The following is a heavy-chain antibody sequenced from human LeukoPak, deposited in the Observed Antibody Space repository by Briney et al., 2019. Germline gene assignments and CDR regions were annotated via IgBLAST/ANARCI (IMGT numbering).Heavy chain of an antibody. Sequence: GGSLRLSCAASGFTFSGYALSWVRQAPGKGLEWVSTISGSGDSTYYADSVKGWLTISRDNSKNTLYLQMNSLRAEDTAVYYCAKANSSSSPHFDYWGQGTLVTVSS. CDR1: GFTFSGYA. CDR3: AKANSSSSPHFDY. D-gene: IGHD6-6*01. V-gene: IGHV3-23*01. CDR2: ISGSGDST. J-gene: IGHJ4*02.